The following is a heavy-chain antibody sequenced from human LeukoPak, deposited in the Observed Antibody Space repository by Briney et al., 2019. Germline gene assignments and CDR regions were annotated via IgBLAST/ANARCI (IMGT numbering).Heavy chain of an antibody. D-gene: IGHD2-15*01. J-gene: IGHJ4*02. CDR1: GYTFTDYY. Sequence: ASVKVSCKASGYTFTDYYMHWVRQAPGQGLEWMGWISAYNGNTNYAQKLQGKVRMTTDTYTSTAYMELRSLRSDDTAVYYCARCSGGSCYYVHFDYWGQGTLVTVSS. CDR3: ARCSGGSCYYVHFDY. CDR2: ISAYNGNT. V-gene: IGHV1-18*04.